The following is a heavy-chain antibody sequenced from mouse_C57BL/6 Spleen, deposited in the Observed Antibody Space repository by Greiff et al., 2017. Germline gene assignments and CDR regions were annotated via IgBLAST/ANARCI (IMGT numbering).Heavy chain of an antibody. CDR3: AYINYLFGFAY. D-gene: IGHD2-5*01. J-gene: IGHJ3*01. V-gene: IGHV1-81*01. CDR1: GYTFTSYG. CDR2: IYPNSGST. Sequence: QVQLQQSGAELARPGASVKLSCKASGYTFTSYGISWVKQRTGQGLEWIGEIYPNSGSTNYNEKFKSKATLTVDKSSSTAYMQLSILTSEDSAVYYCAYINYLFGFAYWGQGTLVTVSA.